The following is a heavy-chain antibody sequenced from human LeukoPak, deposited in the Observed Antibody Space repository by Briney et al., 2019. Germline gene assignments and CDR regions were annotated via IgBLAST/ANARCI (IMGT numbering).Heavy chain of an antibody. Sequence: SETLSLTCAVSGGSISSSNWWSWVRQPPGKGLEWIGEIYHSGSTNYNPSLKSRVTISVDTSKNQFSLKLSSVTAADTAVYYCARVPSYYDYVWGSYRSGAFDIWGQGTMVTVSS. CDR3: ARVPSYYDYVWGSYRSGAFDI. CDR1: GGSISSSNW. D-gene: IGHD3-16*02. J-gene: IGHJ3*02. CDR2: IYHSGST. V-gene: IGHV4-4*02.